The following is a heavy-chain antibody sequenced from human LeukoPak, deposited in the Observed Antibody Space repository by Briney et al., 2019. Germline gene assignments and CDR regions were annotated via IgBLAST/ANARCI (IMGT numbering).Heavy chain of an antibody. CDR1: GYSFTGYY. J-gene: IGHJ6*03. Sequence: ASVKVSCKAPGYSFTGYYMHWVRQAPGQGLEWMGWINTNSGGTNYSQKFQGRVTMTRDTSISTAYMELRRLRSDDTAIYYCARGPSQIMESYMDVWGKGTTVTVSS. D-gene: IGHD3-16*01. CDR3: ARGPSQIMESYMDV. CDR2: INTNSGGT. V-gene: IGHV1-2*02.